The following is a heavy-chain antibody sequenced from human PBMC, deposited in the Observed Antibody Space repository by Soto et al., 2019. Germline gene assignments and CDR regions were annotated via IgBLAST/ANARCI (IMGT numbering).Heavy chain of an antibody. CDR3: AAPREYCSSTSCYTYYYYYGMDV. Sequence: SVKVSCKASGFTFTSSAVQWVRQARGQRLEWIGWIVVGSGNTNYAQKFQERVTITRDMSTSTAYMELSSLRSEDTAVYYCAAPREYCSSTSCYTYYYYYGMDVWGQGTTVTVSS. J-gene: IGHJ6*02. V-gene: IGHV1-58*01. D-gene: IGHD2-2*01. CDR2: IVVGSGNT. CDR1: GFTFTSSA.